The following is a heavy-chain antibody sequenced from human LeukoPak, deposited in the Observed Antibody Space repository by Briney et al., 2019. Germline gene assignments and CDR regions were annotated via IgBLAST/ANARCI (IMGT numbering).Heavy chain of an antibody. CDR1: GGSISSYY. V-gene: IGHV4-59*01. Sequence: SETLSLTCTVSGGSISSYYWSWIRQPPGKGLEWVGYIYYSGSTNYNPSLKSRVTISVDTSKNQFSLKLSSVTAADTAAYYCARSPISSFYYYYGMDVWGQGTTVTVSS. D-gene: IGHD3-3*02. CDR3: ARSPISSFYYYYGMDV. CDR2: IYYSGST. J-gene: IGHJ6*02.